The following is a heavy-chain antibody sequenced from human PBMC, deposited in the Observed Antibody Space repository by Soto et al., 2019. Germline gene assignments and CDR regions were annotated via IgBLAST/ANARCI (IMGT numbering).Heavy chain of an antibody. J-gene: IGHJ5*02. V-gene: IGHV4-59*01. D-gene: IGHD3-10*01. CDR1: GGSISSDY. Sequence: PSETLSLTCTVSGGSISSDYWSWIRQPPEKGLEWEWSMYFNGRTSYNPTPKSRVTISVESAKTQLPLKLSSVSAADTAVYYCARGGTGPYYSGSYKNGNWFDPGGQGTRVTSPQ. CDR3: ARGGTGPYYSGSYKNGNWFDP. CDR2: MYFNGRT.